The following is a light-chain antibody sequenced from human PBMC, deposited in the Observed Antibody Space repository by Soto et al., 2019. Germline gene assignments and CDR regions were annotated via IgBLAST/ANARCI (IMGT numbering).Light chain of an antibody. V-gene: IGLV3-21*01. Sequence: SYELTQPPSVSVAPGKTARITCGGNNIGSKSVSWYQQKPGQAPVLVIYYDSDRPSGIPERFSGSNSGNTATLTIVRVEAGDEADYYCQVYDSSSDHVVFGGGTKVTVL. CDR1: NIGSKS. CDR2: YDS. J-gene: IGLJ3*02. CDR3: QVYDSSSDHVV.